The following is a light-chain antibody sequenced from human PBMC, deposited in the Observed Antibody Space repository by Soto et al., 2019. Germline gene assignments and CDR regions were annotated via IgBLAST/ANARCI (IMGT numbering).Light chain of an antibody. V-gene: IGKV4-1*01. CDR3: HQFYSAPQA. Sequence: DIVMTQSPDSLAVSLGEKATINCKSSQSLLYKSNNKNYLAWYQQKPVQSPRLLISWASARESGVPDRFSGSGSGTDFTLTISNLQAEDVAVYYCHQFYSAPQAFGGGTKVEI. CDR1: QSLLYKSNNKNY. J-gene: IGKJ4*01. CDR2: WAS.